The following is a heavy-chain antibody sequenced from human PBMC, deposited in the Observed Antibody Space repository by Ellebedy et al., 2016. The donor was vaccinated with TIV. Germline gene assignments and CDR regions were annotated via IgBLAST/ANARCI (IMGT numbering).Heavy chain of an antibody. Sequence: ASVKVSCXVSGYTFTRYGMSWVRQAPGQGLEWRGWIAVYTGHTKYAQKFQDRVVMTTETATSTVYMELRSLRSDDTAVYYCARSRLGGGHWYFDFWGRGTLVTVSS. CDR2: IAVYTGHT. V-gene: IGHV1-18*01. CDR1: GYTFTRYG. CDR3: ARSRLGGGHWYFDF. D-gene: IGHD3-10*01. J-gene: IGHJ2*01.